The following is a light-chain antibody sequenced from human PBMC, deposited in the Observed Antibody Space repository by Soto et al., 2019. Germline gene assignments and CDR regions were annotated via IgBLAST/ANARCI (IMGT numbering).Light chain of an antibody. Sequence: DIQLTQSPSFVSASVGERVTITCRASRDISRYLAWYQQKPGEAPKLLISAASTLQSGVPSRFSGSGSGTEFTLTVSYLLPEDFAIYYCQQLYSYSSFGQGTRLENK. CDR2: AAS. CDR3: QQLYSYSS. CDR1: RDISRY. V-gene: IGKV1-9*01. J-gene: IGKJ5*01.